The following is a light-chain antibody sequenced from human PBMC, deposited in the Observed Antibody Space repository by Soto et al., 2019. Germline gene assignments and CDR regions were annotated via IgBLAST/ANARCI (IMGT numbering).Light chain of an antibody. CDR3: SSYTTSSTVHVV. J-gene: IGLJ2*01. V-gene: IGLV2-14*01. CDR1: SSDVGGYNF. Sequence: QSALTQPASVSGSPGQSITISCTGTSSDVGGYNFVSWYQQHPGKAPKLMIYEVVTRPSGVSNRFSGSKSANTASLTISGLQPEDEADYYCSSYTTSSTVHVVFGGGTKVTVL. CDR2: EVV.